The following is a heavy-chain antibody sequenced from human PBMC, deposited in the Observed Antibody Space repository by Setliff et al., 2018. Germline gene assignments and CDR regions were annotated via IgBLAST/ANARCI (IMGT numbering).Heavy chain of an antibody. CDR2: ISAYNGDT. J-gene: IGHJ4*02. D-gene: IGHD5-12*01. Sequence: GASVKVSCKAPGGTFSKYAIAWVRQAPGQGLEWMGGISAYNGDTNYAQKFQGRVTMTTDTSTSTAYMDLRSLTSDDTAVYYCARCLPFLSGYDRGAFDNWGQGTLVTVSS. CDR3: ARCLPFLSGYDRGAFDN. CDR1: GGTFSKYA. V-gene: IGHV1-18*01.